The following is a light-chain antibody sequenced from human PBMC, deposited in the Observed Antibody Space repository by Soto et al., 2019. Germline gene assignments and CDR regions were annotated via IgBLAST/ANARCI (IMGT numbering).Light chain of an antibody. J-gene: IGLJ3*02. CDR1: TGAVTSSHY. CDR2: DTS. V-gene: IGLV7-46*01. Sequence: QAVVTQEPSLTVSPGGTVTLTCGSSTGAVTSSHYPYWFQQKPGQAPRALIYDTSNKHSWTPARFSGSLLGGKPALILSGAQPEDEADYYCSLSYSDVRVFGGGTKPTVL. CDR3: SLSYSDVRV.